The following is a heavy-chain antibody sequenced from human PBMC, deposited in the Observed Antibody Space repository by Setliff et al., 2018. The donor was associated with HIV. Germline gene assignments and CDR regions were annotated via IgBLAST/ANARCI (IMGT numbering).Heavy chain of an antibody. D-gene: IGHD6-13*01. CDR3: AAASSWDPLLDY. Sequence: SETLSLTCSVSGGSISGSGPGYYWGWVRQPPGGGLEWIGSVYYSGSTYYNPSLKSRVTISVDTSKNQFSLKLNSVTAADTAVYYCAAASSWDPLLDYWGQGTLVTVSS. CDR1: GGSISGSGPGYY. V-gene: IGHV4-39*07. J-gene: IGHJ4*02. CDR2: VYYSGST.